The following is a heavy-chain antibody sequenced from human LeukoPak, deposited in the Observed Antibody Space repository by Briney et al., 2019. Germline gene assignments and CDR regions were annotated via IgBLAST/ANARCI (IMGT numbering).Heavy chain of an antibody. Sequence: PSETLSLTCAVYGGSFSGYYWSWIRQPPGKGLEWIGEINHSGSTNYNPSLKSRVTISVDTSKNQFSLKLSSVTAADTAVYYCARRAKRWLVGDYWGQGTLVTVSS. CDR2: INHSGST. CDR1: GGSFSGYY. V-gene: IGHV4-34*01. J-gene: IGHJ4*02. D-gene: IGHD5-24*01. CDR3: ARRAKRWLVGDY.